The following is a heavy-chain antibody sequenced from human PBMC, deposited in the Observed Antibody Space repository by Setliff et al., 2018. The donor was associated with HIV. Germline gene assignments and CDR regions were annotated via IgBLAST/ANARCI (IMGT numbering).Heavy chain of an antibody. CDR3: AREIQFSATTYYYYYMDD. CDR1: GYTFTSYG. J-gene: IGHJ6*03. D-gene: IGHD5-18*01. Sequence: WASVKVSCKASGYTFTSYGISWVRQAPGQGLEWMGWMNPNSGNTGYAQKFQGRVTMTRNSSISTAYMELSSLRSEDTAVYYCAREIQFSATTYYYYYMDDWGRGTTVTVSS. CDR2: MNPNSGNT. V-gene: IGHV1-8*02.